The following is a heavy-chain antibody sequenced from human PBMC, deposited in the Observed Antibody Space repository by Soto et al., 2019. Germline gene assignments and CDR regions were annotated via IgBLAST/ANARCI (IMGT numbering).Heavy chain of an antibody. J-gene: IGHJ4*02. Sequence: PSETLSLTCTVSGGSIGSGGYYWSWIRQHPVKGLEWIGYIYYSGITYYNPSLKSRVTISVDTSKNQFSLKLSSVTAADTAVYYCARSPGYYFDYWGQGTLVTVSS. CDR1: GGSIGSGGYY. CDR3: ARSPGYYFDY. CDR2: IYYSGIT. V-gene: IGHV4-31*03.